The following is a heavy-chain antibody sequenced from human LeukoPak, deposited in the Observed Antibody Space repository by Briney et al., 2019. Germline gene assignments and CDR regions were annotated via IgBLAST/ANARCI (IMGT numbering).Heavy chain of an antibody. J-gene: IGHJ5*02. CDR2: IHYSGIS. Sequence: SQTLSLTCTVSGGSISSGGFYWSWIRQHPGKGLEWVGYIHYSGISYSIPSLRSRITLSVDTSKNQFSLKLPSVTAADTAVYYCARDALDTTVRGPIPGGFDPWGQGTLVTVSS. CDR3: ARDALDTTVRGPIPGGFDP. CDR1: GGSISSGGFY. D-gene: IGHD3-10*01. V-gene: IGHV4-31*03.